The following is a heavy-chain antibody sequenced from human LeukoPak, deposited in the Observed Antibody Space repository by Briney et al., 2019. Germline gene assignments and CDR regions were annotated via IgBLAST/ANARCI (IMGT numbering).Heavy chain of an antibody. J-gene: IGHJ4*02. V-gene: IGHV4-61*01. Sequence: SETLSLTCTVSGGSISSGSYYWSWIRQPPGKGLEWIGYIYYSGSTNYNPSLKSRVTISVDTSKNQFSLKLSSVTAADTAVYYCARIGGIQLWPAVDYWGQGTLVTVSS. CDR1: GGSISSGSYY. CDR2: IYYSGST. D-gene: IGHD5-18*01. CDR3: ARIGGIQLWPAVDY.